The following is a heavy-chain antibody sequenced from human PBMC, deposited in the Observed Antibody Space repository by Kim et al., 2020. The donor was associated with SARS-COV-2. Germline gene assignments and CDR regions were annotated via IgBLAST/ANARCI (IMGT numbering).Heavy chain of an antibody. CDR1: GFPFSDYW. CDR3: ARDATRSSWMVF. Sequence: GGSLRLSCAASGFPFSDYWMTWVRQAPGKGLEWVANMKEDGSEKHYLASVKDRFTVSRDNTKNSFYLQMDSLRAEDTAIYYCARDATRSSWMVFWGQGTLVTVSS. D-gene: IGHD6-13*01. V-gene: IGHV3-7*05. J-gene: IGHJ1*01. CDR2: MKEDGSEK.